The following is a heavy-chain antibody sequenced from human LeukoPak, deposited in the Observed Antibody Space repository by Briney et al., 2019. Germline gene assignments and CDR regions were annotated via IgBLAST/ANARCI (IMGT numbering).Heavy chain of an antibody. J-gene: IGHJ4*02. V-gene: IGHV3-74*01. D-gene: IGHD3-16*01. CDR1: GFTFSSYW. Sequence: GSLRLSCAASGFTFSSYWMHWVRQAPGKGLVWVSRINTDGSSTSYADSVKGRFTISRDNAKNTLYLQMNSLRAEDTAVYYCARVGGPLYYFDYWGQGTLVTVSS. CDR2: INTDGSST. CDR3: ARVGGPLYYFDY.